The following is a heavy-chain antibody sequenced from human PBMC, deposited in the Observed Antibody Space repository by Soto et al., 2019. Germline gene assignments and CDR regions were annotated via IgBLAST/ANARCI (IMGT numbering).Heavy chain of an antibody. D-gene: IGHD3-22*01. CDR1: GYIFTSYY. Sequence: ASVKVSCKASGYIFTSYYMHCVRQAPGQGLEWMGIINPSGGSTSYAQKFQGRVTLTRDTSTSTVYMELISLRSEDTAVYYCARVRGSSGSYYGYWGQGTPVTVSS. J-gene: IGHJ4*02. CDR2: INPSGGST. V-gene: IGHV1-46*01. CDR3: ARVRGSSGSYYGY.